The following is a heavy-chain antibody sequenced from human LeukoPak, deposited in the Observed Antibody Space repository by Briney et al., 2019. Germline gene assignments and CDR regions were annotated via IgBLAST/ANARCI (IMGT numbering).Heavy chain of an antibody. D-gene: IGHD3-9*01. CDR2: INPNSGGT. J-gene: IGHJ5*02. Sequence: ASVNVSCKASGYTLTAYYIYWVRQAPGQGLEWMGRINPNSGGTDYAQNFQGRVTMTRDTSISPAYMELSRLRSDDTAVYYRARGYFRGWTLQLGENRPQPWGPGTLGPASS. CDR3: ARGYFRGWTLQLGENRPQP. V-gene: IGHV1-2*06. CDR1: GYTLTAYY.